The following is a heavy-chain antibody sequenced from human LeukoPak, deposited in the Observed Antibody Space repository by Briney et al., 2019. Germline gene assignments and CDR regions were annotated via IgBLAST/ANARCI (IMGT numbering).Heavy chain of an antibody. Sequence: GGSLRLSCAASGFTFSSYGMHWVRQAPGKGLEWVAFIRYDGSNKYYADSVKGRFTISRDTSKNTLYLQMNSLRAEDTAVYYCAKGRRTFIVVVIDAFDVWGQGTMVTVSS. CDR3: AKGRRTFIVVVIDAFDV. CDR1: GFTFSSYG. CDR2: IRYDGSNK. J-gene: IGHJ3*01. V-gene: IGHV3-30*02. D-gene: IGHD3-22*01.